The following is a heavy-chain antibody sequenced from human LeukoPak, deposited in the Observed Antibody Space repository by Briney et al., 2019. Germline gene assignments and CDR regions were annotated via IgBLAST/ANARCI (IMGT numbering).Heavy chain of an antibody. CDR1: GFTFINYA. D-gene: IGHD3-10*01. V-gene: IGHV3-30-3*01. J-gene: IGHJ5*02. CDR3: ARGDYYGSGRYSSWFDP. CDR2: ISYDGSNT. Sequence: GGSLRLSCAASGFTFINYAMHWVRQAPGKGLEWVTVISYDGSNTYYADSVKGRFTISRDNSKNTLYLQMNSLIIEDTAVYYCARGDYYGSGRYSSWFDPWGQGTLVTVSS.